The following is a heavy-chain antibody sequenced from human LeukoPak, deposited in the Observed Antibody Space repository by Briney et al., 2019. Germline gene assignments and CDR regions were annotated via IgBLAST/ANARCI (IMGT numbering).Heavy chain of an antibody. V-gene: IGHV4-38-2*02. CDR3: ARVNTVMATFDY. Sequence: PSDTLSLTCTVSGSSISSSYYGAWIRPPPGKGLEWIATISHSGSTYYNPSLKSRVTISADTSQNQHSLRLNSVTVADTAVYYCARVNTVMATFDYWGQGTPVTVSS. J-gene: IGHJ4*02. CDR2: ISHSGST. CDR1: GSSISSSYY. D-gene: IGHD5-24*01.